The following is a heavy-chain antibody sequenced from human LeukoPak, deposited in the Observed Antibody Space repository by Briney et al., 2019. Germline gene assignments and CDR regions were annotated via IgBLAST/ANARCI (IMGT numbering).Heavy chain of an antibody. J-gene: IGHJ4*01. Sequence: SETLSLTCAAYIGSFRGYHWSWIRQPPGKGLEWIGEINDSGDTNYNPSLKNRVTISADPSKNQFSLKMTSVTAADTAVYYCARQGQISAFDFWGHGNLVIVSS. CDR3: ARQGQISAFDF. CDR1: IGSFRGYH. D-gene: IGHD2-15*01. CDR2: INDSGDT. V-gene: IGHV4-34*01.